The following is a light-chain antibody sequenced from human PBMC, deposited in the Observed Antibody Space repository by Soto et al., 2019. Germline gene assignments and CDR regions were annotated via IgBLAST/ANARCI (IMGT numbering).Light chain of an antibody. J-gene: IGKJ2*01. CDR1: QNVGGS. V-gene: IGKV3-15*01. Sequence: DIVLTQSPGTLSLSPGERATLSCRASQNVGGSVAWYQQKPGQAPRLLIYRASTRATGIPARFSGSGSGTEFTLTISSLQSEDFAVYYCQQSRTFAQGTKLEIK. CDR3: QQSRT. CDR2: RAS.